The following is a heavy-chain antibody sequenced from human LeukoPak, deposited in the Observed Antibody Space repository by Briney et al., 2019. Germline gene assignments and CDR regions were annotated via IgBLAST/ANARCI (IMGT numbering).Heavy chain of an antibody. CDR1: GYTFTSYG. Sequence: GASVKVSRKASGYTFTSYGISWVRQAPGQGLEWMGWISAYNGNTNYAQKLQGRVTMTTDTSTSTAYMELRSLRSDDTAVYYCARTRYYDAYDAFDIWGQGTMVTVSS. CDR2: ISAYNGNT. V-gene: IGHV1-18*01. J-gene: IGHJ3*02. CDR3: ARTRYYDAYDAFDI. D-gene: IGHD3-22*01.